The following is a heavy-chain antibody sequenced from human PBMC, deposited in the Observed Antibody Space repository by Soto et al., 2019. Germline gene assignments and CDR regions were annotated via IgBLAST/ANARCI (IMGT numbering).Heavy chain of an antibody. V-gene: IGHV4-39*01. J-gene: IGHJ6*02. CDR3: ARPRDYYYYGMDV. Sequence: SETLSLTCSVSGGSINNKYYYWGWVRQPPGKGLEWIGSVSFTGTTYYSPSLKSRVTTSIDTSRNQFSLKLTSVTAADTAVYYCARPRDYYYYGMDVWGQGTTVT. CDR2: VSFTGTT. CDR1: GGSINNKYYY.